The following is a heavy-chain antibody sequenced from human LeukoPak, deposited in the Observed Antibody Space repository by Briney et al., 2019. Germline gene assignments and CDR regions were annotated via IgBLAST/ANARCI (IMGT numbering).Heavy chain of an antibody. CDR1: RYTFTSYD. V-gene: IGHV1-8*01. CDR3: ARDPVTEWDLVYYHNYIPV. J-gene: IGHJ6*03. D-gene: IGHD1-26*01. CDR2: MNPNSGKT. Sequence: ASVKVCCKASRYTFTSYDIHWGRQATGQGLEWRGWMNPNSGKTRYAEKFQDRVTMTRDTSTNTAFMELRSLGSDDTAVYYCARDPVTEWDLVYYHNYIPVWGAGTSVIISS.